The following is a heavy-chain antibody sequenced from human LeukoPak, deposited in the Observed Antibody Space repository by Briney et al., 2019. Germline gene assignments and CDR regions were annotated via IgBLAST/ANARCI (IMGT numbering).Heavy chain of an antibody. V-gene: IGHV4-34*01. J-gene: IGHJ3*02. CDR1: GGSFSFYY. CDR2: ISQSGST. CDR3: ARALGAFDI. Sequence: PSETLSLTCGVSGGSFSFYYWSWIRQPPGKGLEWIGEISQSGSTNYNPSLKSRVNISLDTSENQFSLKLSSVTAADTAVYYCARALGAFDIWGQGTMVTVSS.